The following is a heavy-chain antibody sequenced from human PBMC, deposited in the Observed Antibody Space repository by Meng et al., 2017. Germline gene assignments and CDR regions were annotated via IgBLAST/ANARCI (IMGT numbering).Heavy chain of an antibody. V-gene: IGHV4-4*02. J-gene: IGHJ4*02. Sequence: VRVQEPGPGLVTPSGTLSLTFAVSGGSISSSNWWSWVRQPPGKGLEWIGEIYHSGSTNYNPSLKNRVTISVDKSKNQFSLKLSSVTAADTAVYYCARVVAATTLFLDYWGQGTLVTVSS. CDR3: ARVVAATTLFLDY. D-gene: IGHD2-15*01. CDR2: IYHSGST. CDR1: GGSISSSNW.